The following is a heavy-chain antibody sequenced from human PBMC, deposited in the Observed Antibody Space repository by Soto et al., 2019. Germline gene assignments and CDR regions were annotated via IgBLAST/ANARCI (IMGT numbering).Heavy chain of an antibody. J-gene: IGHJ4*02. CDR2: ITKTGDDT. CDR1: AFTFSGSA. V-gene: IGHV3-23*01. Sequence: EVQVLEAGGGLVQPGGSLRLSCAASAFTFSGSAMTWVRQAPGKGLEWLSTITKTGDDTYYADSVKGRFTISRDDSKNTVYLQMSGLRVEDTAVYHCVKGGWGTFVDYWGQGTPVIVSS. D-gene: IGHD1-1*01. CDR3: VKGGWGTFVDY.